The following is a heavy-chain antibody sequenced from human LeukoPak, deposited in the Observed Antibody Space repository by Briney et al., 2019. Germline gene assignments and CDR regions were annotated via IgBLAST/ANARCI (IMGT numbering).Heavy chain of an antibody. Sequence: GGSLRLSCAASGFTFSSYAMHWVRQAPGKGLEYVSAISSNGGSTYYADSVKGRFTISRDNSKNTLYLQMGSLRAEDMAVYYCARAVLRGGNWFDPWGQGTLVTVSS. CDR2: ISSNGGST. J-gene: IGHJ5*02. CDR1: GFTFSSYA. D-gene: IGHD3-10*01. CDR3: ARAVLRGGNWFDP. V-gene: IGHV3-64*02.